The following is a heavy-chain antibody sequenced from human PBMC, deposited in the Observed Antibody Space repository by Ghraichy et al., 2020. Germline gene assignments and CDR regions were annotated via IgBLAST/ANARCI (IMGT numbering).Heavy chain of an antibody. J-gene: IGHJ4*02. Sequence: SETLSLTCTVSGDSLSPYSWSWIRQAPGKGLEXIGYFFNTWNTNYNPSLKSRVSVSLDTSKNQVSLKVSSVTAADTAVYYCAREALGASGTTYFDSWGQGIQVTVSS. V-gene: IGHV4-59*01. CDR2: FFNTWNT. CDR3: AREALGASGTTYFDS. CDR1: GDSLSPYS. D-gene: IGHD1-1*01.